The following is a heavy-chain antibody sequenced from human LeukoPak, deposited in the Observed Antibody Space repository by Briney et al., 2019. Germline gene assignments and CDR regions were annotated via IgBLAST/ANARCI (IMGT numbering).Heavy chain of an antibody. CDR2: IYYSGST. D-gene: IGHD5-18*01. J-gene: IGHJ3*02. V-gene: IGHV4-59*01. CDR1: GGSISSYY. CDR3: ARGDTAMASDAFDI. Sequence: SETLSLTCTVSGGSISSYYWSWIRQPPGKGLEWIGYIYYSGSTNYNPSLKSRVTISVDTSKNQFSLKLSSVTAADTAVYYCARGDTAMASDAFDIWGQGTMVTVSS.